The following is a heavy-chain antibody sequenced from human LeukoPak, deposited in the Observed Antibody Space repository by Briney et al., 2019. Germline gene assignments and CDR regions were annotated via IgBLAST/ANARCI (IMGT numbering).Heavy chain of an antibody. J-gene: IGHJ4*02. Sequence: PGGSLRLSCAASGFTFSSYAMSWVRQAPAKGLEWVSAFSGSGGDTYYADSVKGRFTISRDNSKNTLYLQMNSLRAEDTAVYYCARPGNYYDSTGYYYRFDYWGQGTLVTVSS. CDR2: FSGSGGDT. V-gene: IGHV3-23*01. CDR1: GFTFSSYA. D-gene: IGHD3-22*01. CDR3: ARPGNYYDSTGYYYRFDY.